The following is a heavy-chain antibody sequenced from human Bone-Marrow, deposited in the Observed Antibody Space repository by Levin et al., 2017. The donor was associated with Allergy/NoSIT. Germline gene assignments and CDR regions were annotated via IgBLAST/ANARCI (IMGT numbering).Heavy chain of an antibody. J-gene: IGHJ4*02. Sequence: SCSVSSYSITSGHYWGWIRQPPGKGLEWIGSIYHSGTTHYNPSLRSRVSISVDTSKNQFSLNLNSVTAADTAVYYCVRIEGGSFDYWGQGTLVTVSS. CDR2: IYHSGTT. CDR1: SYSITSGHY. CDR3: VRIEGGSFDY. D-gene: IGHD1-26*01. V-gene: IGHV4-38-2*02.